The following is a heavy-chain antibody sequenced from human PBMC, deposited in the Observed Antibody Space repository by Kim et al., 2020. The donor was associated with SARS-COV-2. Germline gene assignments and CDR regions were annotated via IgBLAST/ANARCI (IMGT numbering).Heavy chain of an antibody. D-gene: IGHD3-3*01. CDR2: RWST. J-gene: IGHJ4*02. CDR3: ARASGSVYY. Sequence: RWSTNYNPSLKSRVTISVDTSKNQFSLKLSSVTAADTAVYYCARASGSVYYWGQGTLVTVSS. V-gene: IGHV4-59*01.